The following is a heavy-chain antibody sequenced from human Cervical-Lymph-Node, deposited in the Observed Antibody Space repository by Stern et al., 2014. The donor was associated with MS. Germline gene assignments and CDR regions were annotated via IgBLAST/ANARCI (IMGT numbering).Heavy chain of an antibody. CDR1: GGSIISGDFY. D-gene: IGHD4/OR15-4a*01. Sequence: QLQLQESGPGLVKPSQTLSLTCTVSGGSIISGDFYWSWIRQLPGKGLEWIGYIYYSGSTYYNPSLNSRVTISVDTANNQCSLKLSSVTAADTAVYYCARRAGGSDNYFDPWGQGTLVTVSS. CDR3: ARRAGGSDNYFDP. J-gene: IGHJ5*02. V-gene: IGHV4-31*03. CDR2: IYYSGST.